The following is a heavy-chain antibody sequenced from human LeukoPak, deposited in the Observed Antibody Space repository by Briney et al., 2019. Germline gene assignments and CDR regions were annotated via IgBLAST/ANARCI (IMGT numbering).Heavy chain of an antibody. J-gene: IGHJ4*02. D-gene: IGHD1-26*01. Sequence: PGGSLRLSCAASGFTFSSYGMSWVRQAPGKGLEWVSAISGSGGSTYYADSVKGRFTISRDNSKNTLYLQMNSLRAGDTAVYYCAKACRLGARAHTLYYFDYWGQGTLVTVSS. CDR1: GFTFSSYG. CDR3: AKACRLGARAHTLYYFDY. V-gene: IGHV3-23*01. CDR2: ISGSGGST.